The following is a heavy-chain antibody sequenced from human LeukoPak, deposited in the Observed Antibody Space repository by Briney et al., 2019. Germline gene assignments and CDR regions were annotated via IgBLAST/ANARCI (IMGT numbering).Heavy chain of an antibody. CDR3: AKADGGAMWSWDFDY. CDR2: ISYDGSNK. Sequence: GSLRLSCAASGFTFSSYGMHWVRQAPGKGLEWVAVISYDGSNKYYADSVKGRFTISRDNSKNTLYLQMNSLRAEDTAVYYCAKADGGAMWSWDFDYWGQGTLVTVSS. V-gene: IGHV3-30*18. J-gene: IGHJ4*02. D-gene: IGHD3-16*01. CDR1: GFTFSSYG.